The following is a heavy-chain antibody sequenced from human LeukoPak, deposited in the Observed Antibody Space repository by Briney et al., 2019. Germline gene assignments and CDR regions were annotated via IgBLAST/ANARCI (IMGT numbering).Heavy chain of an antibody. V-gene: IGHV1-8*02. CDR1: GHTFTNYG. CDR2: MNPNSGNT. J-gene: IGHJ4*02. CDR3: ARGQAQYSSSWYYFDY. D-gene: IGHD6-13*01. Sequence: ASVKVSCKASGHTFTNYGINWVRQATGQGLEWMGWMNPNSGNTGYAQKFQGRVTMTRNTSISTAYMELSSLRSEDTAVYYCARGQAQYSSSWYYFDYWGQGTLVTVSS.